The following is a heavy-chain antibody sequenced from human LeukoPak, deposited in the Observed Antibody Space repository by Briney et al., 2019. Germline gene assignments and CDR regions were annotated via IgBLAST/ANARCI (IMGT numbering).Heavy chain of an antibody. CDR1: GFAFSNYA. CDR3: ATDLQYSSSWYVPIDY. J-gene: IGHJ4*02. CDR2: LSGSGDST. Sequence: QPGGSLRLSCAASGFAFSNYAMSWVRQAPGKGLEWVSTLSGSGDSTFYADSVRGRFTISRDNSKNTLYLQMNSLRAEDTAVYYCATDLQYSSSWYVPIDYWGQGTLVTVSS. V-gene: IGHV3-23*01. D-gene: IGHD6-13*01.